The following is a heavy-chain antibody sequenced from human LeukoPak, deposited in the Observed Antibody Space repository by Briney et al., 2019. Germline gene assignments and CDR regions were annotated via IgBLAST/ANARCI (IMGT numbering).Heavy chain of an antibody. J-gene: IGHJ3*02. CDR3: AREGPKGAFDI. CDR2: ISWNSGSI. CDR1: GFTFDDYA. Sequence: GGSLRLSCAASGFTFDDYAMHWVRQAPGKGLEWVSGISWNSGSIGYADSVKGRFTISRDNAKNSLYLQMNSLRAEDTALYYCAREGPKGAFDIWGQGTMVTVSS. V-gene: IGHV3-9*01.